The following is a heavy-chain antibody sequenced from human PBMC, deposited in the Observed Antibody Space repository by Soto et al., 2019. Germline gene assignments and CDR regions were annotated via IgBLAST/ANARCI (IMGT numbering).Heavy chain of an antibody. CDR2: ISGSGGST. V-gene: IGHV3-23*01. CDR3: AKDLDLVDPPKIWFGELVGYFDY. CDR1: GFTFSSYA. J-gene: IGHJ4*02. D-gene: IGHD3-10*01. Sequence: GGSLRLSCAASGFTFSSYAMSWVRQAPGKGLEWVSAISGSGGSTYYADSVKGRFTISRDNSKNTLYLQMNSLRAEDTAVYYCAKDLDLVDPPKIWFGELVGYFDYWGQGTLVTVSS.